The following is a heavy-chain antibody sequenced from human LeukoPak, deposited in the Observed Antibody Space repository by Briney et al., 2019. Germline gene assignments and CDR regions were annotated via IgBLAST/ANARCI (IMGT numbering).Heavy chain of an antibody. CDR3: AKGSNRGYYYAPPFDY. J-gene: IGHJ4*02. CDR2: ISGSGSNI. D-gene: IGHD3-22*01. CDR1: GFTFSSYA. V-gene: IGHV3-23*01. Sequence: GGSLRLSCAASGFTFSSYAMSWVRQAPGKGLEWVSAISGSGSNIYSADSVKGRCTISRDNSKNTLYLQMNSLRAEDTAVYYCAKGSNRGYYYAPPFDYWGQGTLVTVSS.